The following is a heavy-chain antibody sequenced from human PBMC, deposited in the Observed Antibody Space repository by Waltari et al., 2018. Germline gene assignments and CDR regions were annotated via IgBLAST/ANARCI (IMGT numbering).Heavy chain of an antibody. V-gene: IGHV4-4*09. Sequence: QVTLQQSGPRVVKPSGTLSLTCTVSGGSFTTYSWSWSRQPPGEGLEWIGYVSVPGGANYSPTLQSRVTLSADPSENQVSLTLTAVTAADTAVYYCAKSWNTHYYYYIDVWGKGTTVTVSS. D-gene: IGHD1-1*01. J-gene: IGHJ6*03. CDR3: AKSWNTHYYYYIDV. CDR2: VSVPGGA. CDR1: GGSFTTYS.